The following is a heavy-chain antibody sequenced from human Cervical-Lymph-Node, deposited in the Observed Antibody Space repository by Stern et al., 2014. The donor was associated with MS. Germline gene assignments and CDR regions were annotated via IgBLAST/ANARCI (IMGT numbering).Heavy chain of an antibody. J-gene: IGHJ4*02. Sequence: QVQLVQSGGGVVQPGKSLRLSCAASGFTFSGYGMHWVRQAPGQGLAWVAFIWTDGSNPSYADSVQGRFTIARDNLKNTLHLHMNNVTAADTARYYCARGRNVGVNYYFDYWGQGSLVTVSS. V-gene: IGHV3-33*08. D-gene: IGHD3-16*01. CDR3: ARGRNVGVNYYFDY. CDR1: GFTFSGYG. CDR2: IWTDGSNP.